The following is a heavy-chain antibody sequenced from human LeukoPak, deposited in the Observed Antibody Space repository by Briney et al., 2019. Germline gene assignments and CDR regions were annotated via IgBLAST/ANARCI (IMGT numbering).Heavy chain of an antibody. CDR3: ARGPVRARCYFDF. D-gene: IGHD1-1*01. V-gene: IGHV4-39*02. Sequence: PSETLSLTCSVSGDSISSTLYYWGWIRQPPGKGLEWIGSIFYTGASSYSPSLKSRVTIFVDTSKSHFSLNLRSVSAADTAVYYCARGPVRARCYFDFWGQGTLVTVSS. J-gene: IGHJ4*02. CDR2: IFYTGAS. CDR1: GDSISSTLYY.